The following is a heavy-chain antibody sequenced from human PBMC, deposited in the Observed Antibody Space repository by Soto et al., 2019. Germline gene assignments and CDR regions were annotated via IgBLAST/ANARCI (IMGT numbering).Heavy chain of an antibody. Sequence: GGSLRLSCSASGFTFSSYAMHWVRQAPGKGLEYVSGVRGNGDPPFYADSVKGRFTISRDNSKNTLYLQMSSLSAGDTAVYYCVKSRGGNNFDFFDWGQGALLTVSS. CDR3: VKSRGGNNFDFFD. CDR1: GFTFSSYA. CDR2: VRGNGDPP. J-gene: IGHJ4*02. V-gene: IGHV3-64D*06. D-gene: IGHD5-12*01.